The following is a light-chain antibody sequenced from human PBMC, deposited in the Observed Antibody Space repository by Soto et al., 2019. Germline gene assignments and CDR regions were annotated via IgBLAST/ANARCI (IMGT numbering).Light chain of an antibody. CDR3: QQYNSYSPT. CDR1: QSISSW. CDR2: DAS. V-gene: IGKV1-5*01. Sequence: DIQMTQSPSTLSASVGDRVTITCRASQSISSWLAWYQQKPGKAPKLLIYDASSLESGVPSRFSGSGSGTEITLTIISLQPDDFATDYCQQYNSYSPTFGQGTKVDIK. J-gene: IGKJ1*01.